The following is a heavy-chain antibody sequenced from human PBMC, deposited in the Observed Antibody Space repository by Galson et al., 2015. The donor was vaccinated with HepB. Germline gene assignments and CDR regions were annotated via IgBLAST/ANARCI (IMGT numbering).Heavy chain of an antibody. V-gene: IGHV3-48*01. Sequence: SLRLSCAASGFAFNTYSMNWVRQAPGEGLEWVSYISSGSGTKLYADSVQGRFTISRDDAKNSLYLQMNSLRAEDTAMYYCARGVPFTVQGAHFAHWGQGTLVAVSS. D-gene: IGHD2-2*01. CDR1: GFAFNTYS. CDR2: ISSGSGTK. J-gene: IGHJ4*02. CDR3: ARGVPFTVQGAHFAH.